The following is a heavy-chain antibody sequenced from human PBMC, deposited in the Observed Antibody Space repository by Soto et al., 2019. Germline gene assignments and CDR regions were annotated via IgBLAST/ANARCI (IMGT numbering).Heavy chain of an antibody. J-gene: IGHJ6*02. V-gene: IGHV4-39*01. CDR2: FYYSEST. D-gene: IGHD2-2*01. Sequence: PSETLSLTCTVSGGSISSGPYSWGWIRQLTGKGLEWIGTFYYSESTYYNPSLESRVTISVDTSKNQFSLKVSSVTVADTAVYYCARLGGYCSSTSCYGYYGMDVSGQGTTVT. CDR3: ARLGGYCSSTSCYGYYGMDV. CDR1: GGSISSGPYS.